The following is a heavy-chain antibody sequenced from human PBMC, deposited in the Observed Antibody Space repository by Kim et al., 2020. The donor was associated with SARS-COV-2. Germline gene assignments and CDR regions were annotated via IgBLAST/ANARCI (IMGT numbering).Heavy chain of an antibody. Sequence: GGSLRLSCTASGFTLGDYPLTWVRQAPGKGLEWVGLIRAKGFGGATEFAASLKDRFSISRDESRNIAYLQMNSLKVEDTATYYCARGSGGSPGRGYYYYDMDVWGQGTTVTVSS. V-gene: IGHV3-49*04. CDR2: IRAKGFGGAT. CDR3: ARGSGGSPGRGYYYYDMDV. D-gene: IGHD2-15*01. CDR1: GFTLGDYP. J-gene: IGHJ6*02.